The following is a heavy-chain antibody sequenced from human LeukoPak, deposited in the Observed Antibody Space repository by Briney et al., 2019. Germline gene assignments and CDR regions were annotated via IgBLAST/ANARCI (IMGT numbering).Heavy chain of an antibody. J-gene: IGHJ4*02. Sequence: GGSLKLSCAASGFTVSDYYMSWIRQAPGKGLEWVSYISSSSSYTNYADSVKGRFTISRDNAKNSLYLQMNSLRAEDTAVYYCARAGSGWYFDYWGQGTLVTVSS. D-gene: IGHD6-19*01. CDR1: GFTVSDYY. CDR3: ARAGSGWYFDY. CDR2: ISSSSSYT. V-gene: IGHV3-11*03.